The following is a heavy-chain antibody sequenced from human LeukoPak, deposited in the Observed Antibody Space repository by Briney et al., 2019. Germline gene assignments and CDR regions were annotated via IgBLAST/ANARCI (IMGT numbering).Heavy chain of an antibody. Sequence: GESLKISCKGSGYSFSDFWIAWVRQMPGKGLEWMGIIYPGDSDTRYSPSFQGQVTISADKSISTAYLQWSSLKASDTAMYYCARGWELPGEFDYWGQGTLVTVSS. CDR2: IYPGDSDT. CDR1: GYSFSDFW. V-gene: IGHV5-51*01. CDR3: ARGWELPGEFDY. D-gene: IGHD1-26*01. J-gene: IGHJ4*02.